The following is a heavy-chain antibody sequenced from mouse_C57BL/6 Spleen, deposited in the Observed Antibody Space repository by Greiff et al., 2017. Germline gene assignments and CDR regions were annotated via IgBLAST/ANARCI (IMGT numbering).Heavy chain of an antibody. J-gene: IGHJ4*01. Sequence: EVKLEESGPGLVKPSQSLSLTCSVTGYSITSGYYWNWIRQFPGNKLEWMGYISYDGSNNYNPSLKNRISITRDTSKNQFFLKLNSVTTEDTATYYCARLYYAMDYWGQGTSVTVSS. CDR2: ISYDGSN. V-gene: IGHV3-6*01. CDR3: ARLYYAMDY. CDR1: GYSITSGYY.